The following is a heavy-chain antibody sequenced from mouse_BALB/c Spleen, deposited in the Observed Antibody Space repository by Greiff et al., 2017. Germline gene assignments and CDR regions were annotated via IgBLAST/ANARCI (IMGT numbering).Heavy chain of an antibody. CDR3: ARVGYGAWFAY. D-gene: IGHD1-1*02. V-gene: IGHV1S29*02. CDR1: GYTFTDYN. J-gene: IGHJ3*01. Sequence: EVKLVESGPELVKPGASVKISCKASGYTFTDYNMHWVKQSHGKSLEWIGYIYPHNGGTGYNQKFKSKATLTVDNSSSTAYMELRSLTSEDSAVYYCARVGYGAWFAYWGQGTLVTVSA. CDR2: IYPHNGGT.